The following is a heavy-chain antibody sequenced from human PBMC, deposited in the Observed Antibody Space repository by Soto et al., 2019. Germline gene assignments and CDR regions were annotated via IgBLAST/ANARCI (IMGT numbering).Heavy chain of an antibody. CDR3: ARGRYCSGGNCFTGYYNGMDV. CDR1: GFTFSNYD. Sequence: EVQLVESGGGLVQPGGSLRLSCAASGFTFSNYDMHWVRQATGQGLEWVSAIGTAGDTYYPGSVKGRFTISRENAKNSLYLQMDSLRAEDTAVYYCARGRYCSGGNCFTGYYNGMDVWGQGTTVTV. CDR2: IGTAGDT. J-gene: IGHJ6*02. V-gene: IGHV3-13*01. D-gene: IGHD2-15*01.